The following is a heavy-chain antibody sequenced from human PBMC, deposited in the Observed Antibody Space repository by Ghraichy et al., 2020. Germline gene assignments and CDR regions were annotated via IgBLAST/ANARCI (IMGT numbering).Heavy chain of an antibody. D-gene: IGHD3-3*01. CDR3: ARDGAQGHYDFWSGYSGFGRGGMDV. Sequence: SCAASGFTFSSYGMHWVRQAPGKGLEWVAVIWYDGSNKYYVDSVKGRFTISRDNSKNTLYLQMNSLRAEDTAVYYCARDGAQGHYDFWSGYSGFGRGGMDVWGQGPRSPSP. CDR1: GFTFSSYG. CDR2: IWYDGSNK. V-gene: IGHV3-33*01. J-gene: IGHJ6*02.